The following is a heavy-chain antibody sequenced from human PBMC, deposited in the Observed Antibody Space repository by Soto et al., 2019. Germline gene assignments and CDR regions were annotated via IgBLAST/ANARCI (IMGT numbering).Heavy chain of an antibody. CDR2: IKEDGSDK. D-gene: IGHD4-17*01. CDR3: AKDFLYGDYTGAFDY. CDR1: GFTFGKSW. Sequence: GGSLRLSCAASGFTFGKSWMNWVRQAPGKGLEWVANIKEDGSDKYYVDSVKGRFTISRDNAKNSLYLQMNSLRAEDTALYYCAKDFLYGDYTGAFDYWGQGTLVTVSS. V-gene: IGHV3-7*05. J-gene: IGHJ4*02.